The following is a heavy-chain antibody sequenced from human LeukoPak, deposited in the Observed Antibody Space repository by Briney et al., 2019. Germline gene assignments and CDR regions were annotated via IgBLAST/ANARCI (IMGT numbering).Heavy chain of an antibody. D-gene: IGHD6-6*01. J-gene: IGHJ4*02. CDR1: GFTVSSNY. CDR3: ASDSYIAARRGPSDY. CDR2: IHSGGST. Sequence: PVGSLRLSCAASGFTVSSNYMSWVRQAPGKGLEWVSVIHSGGSTYHADYVKGRFTISRDNSKNTLYLQMNSLRAEDTAVYYCASDSYIAARRGPSDYWGQGTLVTVSS. V-gene: IGHV3-66*02.